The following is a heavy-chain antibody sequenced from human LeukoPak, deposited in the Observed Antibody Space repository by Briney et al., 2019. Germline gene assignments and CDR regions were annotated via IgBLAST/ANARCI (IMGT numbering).Heavy chain of an antibody. D-gene: IGHD6-19*01. V-gene: IGHV3-48*02. J-gene: IGHJ4*02. CDR3: ARATSTSGPTFDY. Sequence: QSAGSLRLSCAASGFTFTTYSMNWVRQAPGKGLEWLSYINTDSSTIYYTDSLKGRFTISRDNAKNSLYLQMNSLRDEDTAVYYCARATSTSGPTFDYWGQGTLVTVSS. CDR2: INTDSSTI. CDR1: GFTFTTYS.